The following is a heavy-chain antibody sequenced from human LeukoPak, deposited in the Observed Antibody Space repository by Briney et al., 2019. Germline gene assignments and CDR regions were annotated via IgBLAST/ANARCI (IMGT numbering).Heavy chain of an antibody. CDR1: RFTFNYYA. D-gene: IGHD6-19*01. V-gene: IGHV3-30*18. CDR3: AKDLRGSGWYYFDY. CDR2: ISYDGSDK. Sequence: GGSLRLSCAASRFTFNYYAMHWVRQAPGKGLEWVAVISYDGSDKYYADSVKGRFTISRDNSKNTLYLQMNSLRAEDTTVYYCAKDLRGSGWYYFDYGGQGTLVTVSS. J-gene: IGHJ4*02.